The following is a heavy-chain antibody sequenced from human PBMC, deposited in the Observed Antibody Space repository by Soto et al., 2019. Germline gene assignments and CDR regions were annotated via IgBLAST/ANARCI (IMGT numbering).Heavy chain of an antibody. CDR3: AWMDYDFRSGYSNYGMDV. V-gene: IGHV1-18*04. CDR2: IRAYNGNT. D-gene: IGHD3-3*01. Sequence: ASVKVSCKASGYTFTRYGISWVRQAPGQGLEWMGWIRAYNGNTNYAQKLQGRVPMTTATSTSTAYMELRSMRSDDTDVYYCAWMDYDFRSGYSNYGMDVWGQGTTVTVSS. J-gene: IGHJ6*02. CDR1: GYTFTRYG.